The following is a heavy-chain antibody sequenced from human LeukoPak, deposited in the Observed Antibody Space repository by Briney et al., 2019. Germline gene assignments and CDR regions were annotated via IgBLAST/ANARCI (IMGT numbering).Heavy chain of an antibody. V-gene: IGHV4-4*07. Sequence: PSETLSLTCTVSGGSISSYYWSWIRQPAGKGLEWIGRIYTSGSTNYNPSLKSRVTMSVDTSKNQFSLKLSSVTAADTAMYYCARVAAAGTPEYYFDYWGQGTLVTVSS. CDR2: IYTSGST. CDR3: ARVAAAGTPEYYFDY. D-gene: IGHD6-13*01. CDR1: GGSISSYY. J-gene: IGHJ4*02.